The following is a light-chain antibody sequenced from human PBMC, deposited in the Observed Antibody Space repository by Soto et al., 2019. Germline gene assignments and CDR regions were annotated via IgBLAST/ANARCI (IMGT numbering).Light chain of an antibody. J-gene: IGKJ2*03. CDR1: QSVSSNY. CDR2: ATS. CDR3: QQYGNSPRYS. Sequence: EIVLTQSPGTLSLSPWERVTLSCRASQSVSSNYLAWYQQKPGQAPRLLIYATSSRATGIPDRFSGSGSGTDFTLTINRLEPEDFAVYYCQQYGNSPRYSFGQGTRLEIK. V-gene: IGKV3-20*01.